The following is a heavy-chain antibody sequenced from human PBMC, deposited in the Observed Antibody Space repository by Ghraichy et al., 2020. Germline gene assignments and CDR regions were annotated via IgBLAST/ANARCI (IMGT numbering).Heavy chain of an antibody. Sequence: SETLSLTCAVYGGSFSGYYWTWIRQPPGTGLEWIGEINHSGSTNYNPSIKSRVSISVDTSKNQFSLKLTSVTAADTAVYYCARLPQTNGGDYYGMDVWGQGTTVTVSS. CDR2: INHSGST. V-gene: IGHV4-34*01. CDR1: GGSFSGYY. J-gene: IGHJ6*02. D-gene: IGHD2-8*01. CDR3: ARLPQTNGGDYYGMDV.